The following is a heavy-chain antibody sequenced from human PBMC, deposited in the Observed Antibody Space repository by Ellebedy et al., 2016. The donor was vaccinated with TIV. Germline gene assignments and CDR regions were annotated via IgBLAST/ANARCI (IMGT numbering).Heavy chain of an antibody. CDR3: ARESSGWYNSVYYYYGMDV. CDR2: IYYSGVT. Sequence: MPGGSLRLSCTVSGGSISSSSYYWGWIRQPPGKGLEWIGKIYYSGVTYYNPSLKSRVTISLDTSKNQFSLKLSSVTAADTAVYYCARESSGWYNSVYYYYGMDVWGQGTTVTVS. CDR1: GGSISSSSYY. D-gene: IGHD6-19*01. J-gene: IGHJ6*02. V-gene: IGHV4-39*01.